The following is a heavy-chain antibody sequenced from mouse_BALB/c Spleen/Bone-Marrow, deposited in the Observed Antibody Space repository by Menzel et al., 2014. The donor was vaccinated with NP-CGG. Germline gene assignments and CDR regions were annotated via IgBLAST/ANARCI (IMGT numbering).Heavy chain of an antibody. Sequence: VKVVESGAELVRPGSSVKISCKASGYAFSGYWMNWVKQRPGQGLEWIGQIYPGDGDTDYNGKFKGKATLTADKSSSTAYMQLSSLTSEDSAVYFCARGGISVDYWGQGTTLTVSS. V-gene: IGHV1-80*01. J-gene: IGHJ2*01. CDR1: GYAFSGYW. CDR3: ARGGISVDY. CDR2: IYPGDGDT.